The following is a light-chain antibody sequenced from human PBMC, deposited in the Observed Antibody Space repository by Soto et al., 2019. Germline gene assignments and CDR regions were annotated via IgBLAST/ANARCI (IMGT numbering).Light chain of an antibody. CDR3: QQYEHLPT. V-gene: IGKV1-33*01. CDR1: QYINNY. J-gene: IGKJ5*01. CDR2: DAA. Sequence: DIQMTQSPSSLSASVGDRVTITCQASQYINNYLNWYQQKPGRAPKPLIYDAANLEAGVPSRFRGSGSGTDFTFTISRLQPEDSATYYCQQYEHLPTFGQGTRLEIK.